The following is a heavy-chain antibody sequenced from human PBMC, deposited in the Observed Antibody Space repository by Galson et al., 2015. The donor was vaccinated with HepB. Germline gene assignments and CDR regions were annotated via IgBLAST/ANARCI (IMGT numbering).Heavy chain of an antibody. CDR3: ARERVGGSYDY. Sequence: SVKVSCKASGYTFTGYYMHWVRQAPGHGLEWTGWINPNSGGTNYAQKFQGWVTMTRDTYISTAYMELSRLRSDDTAVYYCARERVGGSYDYWGQGTLVIVSS. J-gene: IGHJ4*02. CDR2: INPNSGGT. D-gene: IGHD1-26*01. V-gene: IGHV1-2*04. CDR1: GYTFTGYY.